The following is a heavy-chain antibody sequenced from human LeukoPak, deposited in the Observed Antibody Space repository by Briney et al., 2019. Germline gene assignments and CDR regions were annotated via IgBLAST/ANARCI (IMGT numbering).Heavy chain of an antibody. D-gene: IGHD2-15*01. V-gene: IGHV3-9*01. CDR1: GSTFDDYA. CDR3: AKDLYPVVAANQGFDY. J-gene: IGHJ4*02. CDR2: ISWNSGSI. Sequence: QPGRSLRLSCAASGSTFDDYAMHWVRQAPGKGLEWVSGISWNSGSIGYADSVKGRFTISRDNAKNSLYLQMNSLRAEDTALYYCAKDLYPVVAANQGFDYWGQGTLVTVSS.